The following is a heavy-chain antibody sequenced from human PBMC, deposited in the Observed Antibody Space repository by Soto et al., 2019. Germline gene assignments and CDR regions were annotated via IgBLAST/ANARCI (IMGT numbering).Heavy chain of an antibody. V-gene: IGHV1-69*13. D-gene: IGHD6-13*01. CDR1: GGTFSSYA. J-gene: IGHJ6*02. CDR3: ARAQQQLVLRGMEV. CDR2: IIPIFGTA. Sequence: ASVKVSCKASGGTFSSYAISWVRQAPGQGLEWMGGIIPIFGTANYAQKFQGRVTITADESTSTAYMELSSLRSEDTAVYYCARAQQQLVLRGMEVWGQGTTVTVSS.